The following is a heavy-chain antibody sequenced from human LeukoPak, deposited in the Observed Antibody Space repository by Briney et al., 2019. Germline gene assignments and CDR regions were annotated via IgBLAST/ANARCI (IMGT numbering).Heavy chain of an antibody. Sequence: GASVKVSCKVSGYTLTESSMHWVRQTPGKGLEWMGGFDPENGDTIYAQKFQGRVTMTEDTSTDTAYMELNSQRSEDTAVYYCATLHSDDYWGQGSLVTVSS. CDR2: FDPENGDT. J-gene: IGHJ4*02. V-gene: IGHV1-24*01. CDR1: GYTLTESS. CDR3: ATLHSDDY. D-gene: IGHD3-10*01.